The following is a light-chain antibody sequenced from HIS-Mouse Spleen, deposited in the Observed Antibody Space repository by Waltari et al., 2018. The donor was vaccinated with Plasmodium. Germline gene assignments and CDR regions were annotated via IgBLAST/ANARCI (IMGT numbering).Light chain of an antibody. CDR3: CSYAGSYTWV. Sequence: QSALTQPRSVSGSPGQSVTISCTGTSSDVGGYNYVPWYQQHPGKAPKLMIYDVSKWPSGVLVRFAGSKSGNTASLTISGLQAEDEADYYCCSYAGSYTWVFGGGTKLTVL. CDR1: SSDVGGYNY. CDR2: DVS. V-gene: IGLV2-11*01. J-gene: IGLJ3*02.